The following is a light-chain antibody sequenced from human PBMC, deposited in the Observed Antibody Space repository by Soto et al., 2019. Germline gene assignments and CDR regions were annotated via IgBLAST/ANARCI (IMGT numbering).Light chain of an antibody. V-gene: IGLV1-44*01. J-gene: IGLJ2*01. CDR3: AAWDDSLNAVV. CDR1: SSNIGSNT. Sequence: QSVLTQPPSASGTPGQRVTISCSGSSSNIGSNTVNWYQQLPGTAPKLLIYSNNQRPSGVPDRFSGSKSGTSASLASSGLQSEDEADYYCAAWDDSLNAVVFGVGTKLTVL. CDR2: SNN.